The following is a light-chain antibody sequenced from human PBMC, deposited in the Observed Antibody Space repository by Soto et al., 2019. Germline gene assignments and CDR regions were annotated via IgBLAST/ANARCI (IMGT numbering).Light chain of an antibody. CDR2: EVS. CDR1: SSDIGGYKY. CDR3: GAWEASLNGYV. J-gene: IGLJ1*01. V-gene: IGLV2-14*01. Sequence: QSVLTQPASVSGSPGQSITISCTGTSSDIGGYKYVSWYQQHPGKAPKLIIFEVSNRPSGVPDRFSGSRSGTSASLAISGLQSEDEADYFCGAWEASLNGYVFGSGTKVTVL.